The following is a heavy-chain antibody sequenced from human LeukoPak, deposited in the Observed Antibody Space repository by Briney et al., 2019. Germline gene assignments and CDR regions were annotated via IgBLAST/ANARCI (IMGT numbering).Heavy chain of an antibody. CDR1: GGSFSGYY. Sequence: PSETLSLTCAVYGGSFSGYYWSWIRQPPGKGLEWIGEINHSGSTNYNPSLKSRVTISVDTSKNQFSLKLSSVTAADTAVYYCARGRSGYYYLSASLYYYYGMDVWGQGTTVTVSS. CDR3: ARGRSGYYYLSASLYYYYGMDV. J-gene: IGHJ6*02. D-gene: IGHD3-22*01. CDR2: INHSGST. V-gene: IGHV4-34*01.